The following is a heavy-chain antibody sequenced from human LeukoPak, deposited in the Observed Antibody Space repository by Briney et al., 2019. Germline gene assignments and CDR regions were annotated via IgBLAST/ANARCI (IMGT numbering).Heavy chain of an antibody. Sequence: GGSLRLSCAASGFTFSSYAMSWVRQAPGKGLEWVSAISGSGGSTYYADSVKGRFTISRDNAKNSLYLQMNSLRAEDTAVYYCARCPGYSYGYGGDYWGQGTLVTVSS. CDR2: ISGSGGST. J-gene: IGHJ4*02. V-gene: IGHV3-23*01. CDR3: ARCPGYSYGYGGDY. CDR1: GFTFSSYA. D-gene: IGHD5-18*01.